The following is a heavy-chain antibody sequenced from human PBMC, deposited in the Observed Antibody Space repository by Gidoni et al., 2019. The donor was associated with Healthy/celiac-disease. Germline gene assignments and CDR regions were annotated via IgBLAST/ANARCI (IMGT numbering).Heavy chain of an antibody. CDR1: GYTFTRYG. Sequence: VQLVPSGAEVKKPAASVKVSCKASGYTFTRYGISWVRQAPGQGLEWMGGTSAYNGNTNDAQKLQGRVTMTTDTSTSTAYMELRSLRSDDTAVYYCARDRRGWNYPLAAFDIWGQGTMVTVSS. J-gene: IGHJ3*02. D-gene: IGHD1-7*01. V-gene: IGHV1-18*01. CDR2: TSAYNGNT. CDR3: ARDRRGWNYPLAAFDI.